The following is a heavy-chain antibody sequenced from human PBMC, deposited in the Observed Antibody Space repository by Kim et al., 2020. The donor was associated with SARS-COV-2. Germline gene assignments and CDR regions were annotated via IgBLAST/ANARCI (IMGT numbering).Heavy chain of an antibody. CDR3: ARHDDFWSGYYNMHYG. Sequence: SETLSLTCTVSGGSISSSSYYWGWIRQPPGKGLEWIGSIYYSGSTYYNPSLKSRVTISVDTSKNQFSLKLSSVTAADTAVYYCARHDDFWSGYYNMHYG. V-gene: IGHV4-39*01. J-gene: IGHJ6*01. CDR2: IYYSGST. D-gene: IGHD3-3*01. CDR1: GGSISSSSYY.